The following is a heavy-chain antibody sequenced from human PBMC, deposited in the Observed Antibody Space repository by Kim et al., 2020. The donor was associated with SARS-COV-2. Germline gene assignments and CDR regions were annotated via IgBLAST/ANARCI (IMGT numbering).Heavy chain of an antibody. Sequence: SETLSLTCAVYGGSFSGYYWSWIRQPPGKGLEWIGEINHSGSTNYNPSLKSRVTISVDTSKNQFSLKLSSVTAADTAVYYCARRVVRGWERLYYFDYWGQGTLVTVSS. D-gene: IGHD3-10*01. CDR2: INHSGST. CDR1: GGSFSGYY. V-gene: IGHV4-34*01. J-gene: IGHJ4*02. CDR3: ARRVVRGWERLYYFDY.